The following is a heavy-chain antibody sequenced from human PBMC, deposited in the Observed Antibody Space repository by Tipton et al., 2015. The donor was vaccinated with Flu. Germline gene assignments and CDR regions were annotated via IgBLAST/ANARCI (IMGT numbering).Heavy chain of an antibody. CDR2: MNPNSGNT. CDR1: GYTFTSYD. CDR3: ARRLPNLGFGSGCYRPRRGGYGMDV. D-gene: IGHD3-10*01. V-gene: IGHV1-8*01. J-gene: IGHJ6*02. Sequence: QLVQSGAEVKKPGASVKVSCKASGYTFTSYDINWVRQATGQGLEWMGWMNPNSGNTGYAQKFQGRVTMTRNTSISTAYMELSSLRSEDPAVFYCARRLPNLGFGSGCYRPRRGGYGMDVWGQGTTVTVSS.